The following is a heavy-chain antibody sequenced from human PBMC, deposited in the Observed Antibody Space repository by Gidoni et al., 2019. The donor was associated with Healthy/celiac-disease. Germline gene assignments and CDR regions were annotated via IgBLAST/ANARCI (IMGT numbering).Heavy chain of an antibody. CDR2: ISSSSSYI. CDR3: ARTGAARPDYYYYMDV. CDR1: GFTFSSYS. V-gene: IGHV3-21*01. Sequence: EVQLVESGGGLVKPGGPLRLPCAASGFTFSSYSMNWVRQAPGKGLEWVSSISSSSSYIYYADSVKGRFTISRDNAKNSLYLQMNSLRAEDTAVYYCARTGAARPDYYYYMDVWGKGTTVTVSS. J-gene: IGHJ6*03. D-gene: IGHD6-6*01.